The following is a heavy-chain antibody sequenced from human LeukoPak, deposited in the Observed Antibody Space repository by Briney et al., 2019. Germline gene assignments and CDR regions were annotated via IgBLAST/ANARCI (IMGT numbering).Heavy chain of an antibody. CDR1: SASISTYY. CDR3: AKAAKFYYGSQTYYYFDY. V-gene: IGHV4-59*01. Sequence: SETLSLTCTVSSASISTYYWSWIRQPPGKGLEWIGYIYHSGPSNYNPPLKSRVAMSVDTSKSQFSLSLTSVTTADTAVYYCAKAAKFYYGSQTYYYFDYWGQGILVAVSS. CDR2: IYHSGPS. D-gene: IGHD3-10*01. J-gene: IGHJ4*02.